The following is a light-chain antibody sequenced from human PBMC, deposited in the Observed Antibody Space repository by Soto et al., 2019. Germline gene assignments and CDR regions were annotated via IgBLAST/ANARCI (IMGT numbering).Light chain of an antibody. CDR3: SSYSISTAYL. Sequence: QSALTQPAWVSVSPGQSITISCTGTSSDVGGYDHVSWYQLHPGKAPKLMVFEVNNRPSGVSYRFSGSKSGNTASLTISGLQAEDEADYFCSSYSISTAYLFGTGTKV. CDR2: EVN. CDR1: SSDVGGYDH. V-gene: IGLV2-14*01. J-gene: IGLJ1*01.